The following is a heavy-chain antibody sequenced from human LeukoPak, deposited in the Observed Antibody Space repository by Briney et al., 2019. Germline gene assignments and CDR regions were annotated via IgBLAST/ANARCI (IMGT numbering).Heavy chain of an antibody. V-gene: IGHV3-33*01. CDR1: GFNFSSYG. J-gene: IGHJ5*02. Sequence: GGSLRLSCAASGFNFSSYGMHWVRQAPGKGLEWVTSIWFDGSNIHYADFVKGRVIISRDNSKSALYLQMNSLRAEDTAIYYCARENVDYDFWSGYPNWFDPWGQGTLVTVSS. CDR2: IWFDGSNI. D-gene: IGHD3-3*01. CDR3: ARENVDYDFWSGYPNWFDP.